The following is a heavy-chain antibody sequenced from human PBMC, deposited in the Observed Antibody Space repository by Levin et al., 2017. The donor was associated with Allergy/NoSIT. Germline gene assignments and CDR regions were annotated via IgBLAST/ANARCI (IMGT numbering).Heavy chain of an antibody. Sequence: GGSLRLSCVASTFTFSRYWMHWVRQAPGKGLVWISLIKNDGITTLYADSVSGRFTISRDNAKNTVYLQMNSLRIEDTAVYYCATGGAYFYDSWGPGTLVSVAS. CDR1: TFTFSRYW. CDR2: IKNDGITT. D-gene: IGHD2-21*01. V-gene: IGHV3-74*01. J-gene: IGHJ4*02. CDR3: ATGGAYFYDS.